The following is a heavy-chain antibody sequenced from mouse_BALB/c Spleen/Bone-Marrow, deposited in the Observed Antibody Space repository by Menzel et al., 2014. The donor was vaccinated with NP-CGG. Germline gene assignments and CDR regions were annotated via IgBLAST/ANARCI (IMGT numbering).Heavy chain of an antibody. CDR3: ARNNGGYYSWFAY. CDR1: GFSLTSYG. D-gene: IGHD2-3*01. Sequence: VKVVESGPGLVQSSQSLSITCTVSGFSLTSYGVHWVRQSPGKGLEWLGVIWSGGSTDYNAAFISRLSISKDNSKSQVFFKMNSLQANDTAKYYCARNNGGYYSWFAYWGHGTLVTVSA. J-gene: IGHJ3*01. CDR2: IWSGGST. V-gene: IGHV2-2*02.